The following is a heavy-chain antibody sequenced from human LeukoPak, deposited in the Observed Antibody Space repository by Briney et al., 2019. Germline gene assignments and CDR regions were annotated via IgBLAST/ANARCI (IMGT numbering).Heavy chain of an antibody. J-gene: IGHJ4*02. Sequence: GESLKISCKGSGYSFTSYWIGWVRQVPGKGLEWMGIIYPGDSDTRYSPSFQGQVTISADKSISTAYLQWSSLKASDTAMYYCARLTVTPTRFDYWGREPWSPSPQ. CDR3: ARLTVTPTRFDY. CDR2: IYPGDSDT. CDR1: GYSFTSYW. D-gene: IGHD4-11*01. V-gene: IGHV5-51*01.